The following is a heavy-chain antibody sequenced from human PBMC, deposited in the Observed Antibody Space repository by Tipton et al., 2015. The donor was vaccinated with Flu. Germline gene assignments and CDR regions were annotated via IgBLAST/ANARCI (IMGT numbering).Heavy chain of an antibody. J-gene: IGHJ3*02. CDR3: ARDGEGDAFDI. D-gene: IGHD7-27*01. Sequence: QLVQSGGGVVQPGRSPRLSCAASGFTFSSYAMHWVRQAPGKGLEWVAVISYDGSNKYYADSVKGRFTISRDNSKNTLYLQMNSRRAEDTAVYYCARDGEGDAFDIWGQGTMVTVSS. V-gene: IGHV3-30*04. CDR2: ISYDGSNK. CDR1: GFTFSSYA.